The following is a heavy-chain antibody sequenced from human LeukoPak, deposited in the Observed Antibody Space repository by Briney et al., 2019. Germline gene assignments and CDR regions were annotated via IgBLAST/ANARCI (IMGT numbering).Heavy chain of an antibody. D-gene: IGHD6-13*01. J-gene: IGHJ5*02. CDR2: ISYDGSDK. CDR1: GFTLNNYG. CDR3: ARDFIAADPPWFDP. V-gene: IGHV3-33*05. Sequence: GGSLRLSCAASGFTLNNYGMHWVRQAPGKGLEWVAAISYDGSDKYYADSVRGRFTISRDSSKNTLYLQMNSLRADDTAVYYCARDFIAADPPWFDPWGQGTLVTVSS.